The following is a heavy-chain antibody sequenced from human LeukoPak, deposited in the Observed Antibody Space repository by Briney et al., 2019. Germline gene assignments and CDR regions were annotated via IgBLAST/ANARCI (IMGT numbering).Heavy chain of an antibody. CDR2: ISTISSTK. D-gene: IGHD4-17*01. Sequence: GGSLRLSCAASGFTFSSYDMNWVRQAPGKGLERVSYISTISSTKYYADSVKGRFTISRDNAKNSLYLQMNSLRDEDTAVYYCARGKIGYYYGDYDGYWGQGTLVTVSS. CDR1: GFTFSSYD. J-gene: IGHJ4*02. V-gene: IGHV3-48*02. CDR3: ARGKIGYYYGDYDGY.